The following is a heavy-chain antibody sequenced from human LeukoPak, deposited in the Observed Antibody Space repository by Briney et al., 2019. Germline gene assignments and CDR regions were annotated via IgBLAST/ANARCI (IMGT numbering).Heavy chain of an antibody. CDR3: ARVFRDGEKECFDA. D-gene: IGHD2-21*02. V-gene: IGHV3-48*04. CDR2: ISSSSSTI. J-gene: IGHJ5*02. CDR1: GFTFSSYS. Sequence: PGGSLRLSCAASGFTFSSYSMNWVRQAPGKGLEWVSYISSSSSTIYYADSVKGRFTISRDNTKNSLYLQMNSVRAEDTAFYYCARVFRDGEKECFDAWGQGILVTVSS.